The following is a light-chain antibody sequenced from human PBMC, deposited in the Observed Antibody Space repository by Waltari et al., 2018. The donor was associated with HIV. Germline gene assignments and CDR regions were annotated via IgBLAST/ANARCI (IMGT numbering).Light chain of an antibody. CDR1: SSTPLAGSD. CDR2: GDN. V-gene: IGLV1-40*01. J-gene: IGLJ2*01. CDR3: QSYDSSLV. Sequence: QSVLTQPPSVSGAPGQRLTISCTGSSSTPLAGSDVHWYQQIAGAAPNLLIYGDNNRPSGVPDRFSGSKSGTSASLAITGLQAEDAADYYCQSYDSSLVFGGGTKLTV.